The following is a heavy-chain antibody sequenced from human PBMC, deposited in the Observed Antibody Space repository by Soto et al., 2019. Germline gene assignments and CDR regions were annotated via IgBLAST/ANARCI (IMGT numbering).Heavy chain of an antibody. Sequence: LSLTCTVSGGSLSSGGYYWTWIRQHPGKGLEWIAYIYHSGYTFYNPSLKSRVTMSVDTSKNQFSLKLRSVTAADTAVYYCAKWEGLGSDYYYYAMDVWGQGTTVTVSS. CDR1: GGSLSSGGYY. CDR3: AKWEGLGSDYYYYAMDV. V-gene: IGHV4-31*03. J-gene: IGHJ6*02. D-gene: IGHD1-26*01. CDR2: IYHSGYT.